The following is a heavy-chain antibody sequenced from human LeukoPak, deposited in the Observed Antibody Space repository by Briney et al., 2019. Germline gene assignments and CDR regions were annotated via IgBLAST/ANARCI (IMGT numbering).Heavy chain of an antibody. CDR2: ISGSGGST. CDR3: AKDPRREWLLLLID. V-gene: IGHV3-23*01. J-gene: IGHJ4*02. D-gene: IGHD3-22*01. CDR1: GFIFSSFA. Sequence: GGSVRLSCGACGFIFSSFAMSGVRQAPGEGREGVSAISGSGGSTYYADSVKGRFNISRDNSQNTLYLQMNSLRAEDTAVYYCAKDPRREWLLLLIDWGEGGLVTVSS.